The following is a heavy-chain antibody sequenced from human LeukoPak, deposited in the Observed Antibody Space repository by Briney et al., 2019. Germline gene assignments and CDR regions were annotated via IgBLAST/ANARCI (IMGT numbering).Heavy chain of an antibody. CDR1: GYSFTSYW. CDR3: ARAPGIAVAALDY. V-gene: IGHV1-18*04. CDR2: TSAYNGNT. D-gene: IGHD6-19*01. Sequence: GESLKISCKGSGYSFTSYWIGWVRQAPGQGLEWMGWTSAYNGNTNYAQKLQGRVTMTTDTSTSTAYMELRSLRSDDTAVYYCARAPGIAVAALDYWGQGTLVTVSS. J-gene: IGHJ4*02.